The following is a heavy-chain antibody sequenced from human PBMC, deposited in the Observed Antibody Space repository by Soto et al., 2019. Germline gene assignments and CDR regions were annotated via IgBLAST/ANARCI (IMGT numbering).Heavy chain of an antibody. V-gene: IGHV4-34*01. CDR2: INHSGST. J-gene: IGHJ4*02. CDR3: ARRNRRGNSDY. CDR1: GGSFSGYY. Sequence: QVQLQQWGAGLLKPSETLSLTCAVYGGSFSGYYWSWIRQPPGKGLEWIGEINHSGSTNYNPSLKSRVTRSVETSKILFSLKLSSVTAADTAVYYCARRNRRGNSDYGGQGTLVTVSS.